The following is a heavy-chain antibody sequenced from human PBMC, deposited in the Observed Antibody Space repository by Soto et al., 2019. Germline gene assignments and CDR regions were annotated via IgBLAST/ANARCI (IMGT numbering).Heavy chain of an antibody. CDR2: VYYSGTT. D-gene: IGHD4-17*01. CDR1: GGSVSNKTYY. CDR3: ARTTAVPNTLRSRYFFDY. V-gene: IGHV4-61*01. J-gene: IGHJ4*02. Sequence: SETLSLTCSVSGGSVSNKTYYWSWIRQPPGKRLEWVGYVYYSGTTNYNPSLKSRVTISVDLSKNQFSLRLSSVTTADTALYYCARTTAVPNTLRSRYFFDYWGQGTLVTVSS.